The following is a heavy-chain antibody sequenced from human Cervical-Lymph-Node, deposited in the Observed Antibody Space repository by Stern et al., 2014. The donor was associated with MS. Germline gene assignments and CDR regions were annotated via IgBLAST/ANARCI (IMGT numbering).Heavy chain of an antibody. D-gene: IGHD2-2*01. Sequence: QLQLKESGPGLVKPSGTLSLTCAVSGGSISSSNWWSWVRQPPGKGLEWIGEIYHSGSTNYNPSLKRRITISADKSKNQFSLKLSSVTAADTAVYYCARYCSSTSCYADAFDIWGQGTMVTVSS. CDR1: GGSISSSNW. V-gene: IGHV4-4*02. J-gene: IGHJ3*02. CDR3: ARYCSSTSCYADAFDI. CDR2: IYHSGST.